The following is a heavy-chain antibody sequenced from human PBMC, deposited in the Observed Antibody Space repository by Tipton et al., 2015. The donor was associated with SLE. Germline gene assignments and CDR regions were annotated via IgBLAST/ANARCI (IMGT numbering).Heavy chain of an antibody. J-gene: IGHJ2*01. CDR1: GFTFNFYA. D-gene: IGHD5-12*01. Sequence: SLRLSCAASGFTFNFYAMHWVRQAPGKGLEYVSAISSNGDNTYYADSVKGRFTISRDNSKNTLYLQMGSLRAEDMAVYYCARDAPRGVATSGYFDLWGRGTLVTVSS. CDR3: ARDAPRGVATSGYFDL. V-gene: IGHV3-64*02. CDR2: ISSNGDNT.